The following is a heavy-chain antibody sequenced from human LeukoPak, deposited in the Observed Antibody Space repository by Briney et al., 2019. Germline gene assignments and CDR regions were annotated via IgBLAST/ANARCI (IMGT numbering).Heavy chain of an antibody. CDR1: GYSFTNYW. D-gene: IGHD4/OR15-4a*01. Sequence: GESLQISCKGSGYSFTNYWIGWVRQMPGKGLEWMGIIYPPYSDIRYSPSFQGQVTISADKSINTAYLQWSSLKASDTAMYYCARSSPNFFDYWGQGTLVTVSS. V-gene: IGHV5-51*01. CDR2: IYPPYSDI. J-gene: IGHJ4*02. CDR3: ARSSPNFFDY.